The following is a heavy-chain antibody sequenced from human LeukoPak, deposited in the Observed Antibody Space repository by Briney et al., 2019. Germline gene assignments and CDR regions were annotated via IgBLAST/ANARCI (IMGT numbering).Heavy chain of an antibody. Sequence: ASAKVSCKASGYTFTSYYMHWVRQARGQGLEWMGIINPSGGSTSYAQKFQGRVTMTRDTSTSTVYMELSSLRSEDTAVYYCARSEPRYSSSDNWFDPWGQGTLVTVSS. V-gene: IGHV1-46*01. CDR1: GYTFTSYY. CDR2: INPSGGST. D-gene: IGHD6-13*01. CDR3: ARSEPRYSSSDNWFDP. J-gene: IGHJ5*02.